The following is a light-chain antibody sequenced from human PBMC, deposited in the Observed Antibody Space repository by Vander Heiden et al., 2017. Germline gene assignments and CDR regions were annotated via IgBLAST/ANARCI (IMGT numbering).Light chain of an antibody. Sequence: SYVLTPPPSVSVAPRQTARITCGVNNIGSKSVHWYQQKPAPAPVLVVYDDSDRPSGIPERFSGSNSGTTATLTISRVEAGDEADYYCQVWDSSSDHVVFGGGTKLTVL. J-gene: IGLJ2*01. V-gene: IGLV3-21*02. CDR2: DDS. CDR1: NIGSKS. CDR3: QVWDSSSDHVV.